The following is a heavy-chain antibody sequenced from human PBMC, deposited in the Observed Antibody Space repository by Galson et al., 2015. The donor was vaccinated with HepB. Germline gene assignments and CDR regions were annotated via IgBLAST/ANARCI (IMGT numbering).Heavy chain of an antibody. V-gene: IGHV1-69*13. J-gene: IGHJ5*02. CDR1: GGTFSSYA. CDR3: ARPRYSSSPLNPFDP. Sequence: SVKVSCKASGGTFSSYAISWVRQAPGQGLEWMGGIIPIFGTANYAQKFQGRVTITADESTSTAYMELSSLRSEDTAVYYCARPRYSSSPLNPFDPWGQGTLVTVSS. CDR2: IIPIFGTA. D-gene: IGHD6-6*01.